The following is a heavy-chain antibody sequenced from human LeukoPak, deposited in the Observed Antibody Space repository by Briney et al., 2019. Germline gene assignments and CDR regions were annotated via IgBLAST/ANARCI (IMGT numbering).Heavy chain of an antibody. CDR3: ARVGPYSGYGVDY. D-gene: IGHD5-12*01. CDR1: GFTFNDYY. J-gene: IGHJ4*02. V-gene: IGHV3-74*01. Sequence: PGGSLRLSCAASGFTFNDYYMSWVRQAPGKGLVWVSRINSDGSSTSYADSVKGRFTISRDNAKNMLYLQMNSLRAEDTAVYYCARVGPYSGYGVDYWGQGTLVTVSS. CDR2: INSDGSST.